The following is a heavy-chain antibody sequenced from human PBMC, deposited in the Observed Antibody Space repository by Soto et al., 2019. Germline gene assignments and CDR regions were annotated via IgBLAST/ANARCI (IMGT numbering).Heavy chain of an antibody. V-gene: IGHV3-23*01. CDR1: GFTFSSYG. CDR2: ISGSGGST. J-gene: IGHJ6*02. D-gene: IGHD3-10*01. Sequence: GGSLSLSCAASGFTFSSYGMHWVRQAPGKGLEWVSAISGSGGSTYYADSVKGRFTISRDNSKNALYLQMNSLRAEDTAVYYCAKDWGGWFGESKHYYYYGMDVWGQGTTVTVSS. CDR3: AKDWGGWFGESKHYYYYGMDV.